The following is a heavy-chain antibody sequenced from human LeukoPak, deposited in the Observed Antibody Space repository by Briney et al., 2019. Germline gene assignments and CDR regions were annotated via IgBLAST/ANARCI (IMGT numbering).Heavy chain of an antibody. V-gene: IGHV3-30*18. CDR3: AKSRLVAVVAAYMDV. CDR2: ISYDGSNK. J-gene: IGHJ6*04. CDR1: GFTFSSYA. D-gene: IGHD2-15*01. Sequence: GGSPRLSCAASGFTFSSYAMHWVRQAPGKGLEWVAIISYDGSNKYYADSVKGRFTISRDNSKNTLYLQLDSLRPEDTAVYYCAKSRLVAVVAAYMDVWGKGTTVTVSS.